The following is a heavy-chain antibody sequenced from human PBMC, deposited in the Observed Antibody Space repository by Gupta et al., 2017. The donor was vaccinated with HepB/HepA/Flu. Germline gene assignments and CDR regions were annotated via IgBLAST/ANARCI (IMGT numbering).Heavy chain of an antibody. CDR3: ARQRFLDY. CDR1: GYTFANYW. CDR2: IYPGDSDP. D-gene: IGHD3-10*01. V-gene: IGHV5-51*01. Sequence: EVQLVQSGAEVKKPGESLKISCKAYGYTFANYWIGWVRQMPGKGLEWVGIIYPGDSDPRYSPSFQGQVTISVDKSISTAYLQWSSLKASDTAMYYCARQRFLDYWGQGTLVTVSS. J-gene: IGHJ4*02.